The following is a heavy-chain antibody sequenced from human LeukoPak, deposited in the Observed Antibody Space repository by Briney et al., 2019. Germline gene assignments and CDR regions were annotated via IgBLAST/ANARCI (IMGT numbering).Heavy chain of an antibody. J-gene: IGHJ4*02. V-gene: IGHV4-59*08. CDR1: GGSISSYY. CDR2: IYYSGST. D-gene: IGHD6-19*01. Sequence: SETLSLTCTVSGGSISSYYWSLIRQPPGKGLEWIGYIYYSGSTNYNPSLKSRVTISVDTSKNQFSLKLSSVTAADTAVYYCARTSWYSSAQLDYWGQGTLVTVSS. CDR3: ARTSWYSSAQLDY.